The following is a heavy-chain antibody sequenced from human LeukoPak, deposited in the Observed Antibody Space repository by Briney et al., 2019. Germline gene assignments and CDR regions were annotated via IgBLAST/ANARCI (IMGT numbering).Heavy chain of an antibody. CDR2: ISSSSSYI. J-gene: IGHJ4*02. D-gene: IGHD6-19*01. CDR3: ARDSAAVAGTGHY. CDR1: GFTFSSYS. Sequence: GGSLRLSCAASGFTFSSYSMNWVRQAPGKGLEWVSSISSSSSYIYYADSVKGRFTISRDNAKNSLYLQMNSLRAEDTAVYYCARDSAAVAGTGHYWGQGTLVTVSS. V-gene: IGHV3-21*01.